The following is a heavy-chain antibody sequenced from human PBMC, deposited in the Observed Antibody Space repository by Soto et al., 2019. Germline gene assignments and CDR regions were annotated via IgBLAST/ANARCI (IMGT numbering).Heavy chain of an antibody. D-gene: IGHD6-6*01. CDR2: ISGSGGST. Sequence: GGSLRLSCAASGFTFSSYAMSWVRQAPGKGLEWVSAISGSGGSTYYADSVKGRFTISRDNSKNTLYLQMNSLRAEDTAVYYCAQSPEYSSSPLSNYYFDYWGQGTLVTVSS. CDR3: AQSPEYSSSPLSNYYFDY. CDR1: GFTFSSYA. J-gene: IGHJ4*02. V-gene: IGHV3-23*01.